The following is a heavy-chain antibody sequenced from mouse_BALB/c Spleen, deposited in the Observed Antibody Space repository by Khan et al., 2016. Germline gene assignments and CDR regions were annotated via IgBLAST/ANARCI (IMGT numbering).Heavy chain of an antibody. D-gene: IGHD1-1*01. V-gene: IGHV9-3-1*01. CDR1: GYTFTNFG. Sequence: QIQLVQSGPELKKPGETVKISCKASGYTFTNFGINWVRQAPGKGLEWMDWINKTTGETTYADDFKGRFAFSLETSASTAYLQINNLKNEDTATYYCVTGITTVIVTRRHYWGQGTTLTVSS. J-gene: IGHJ2*01. CDR2: INKTTGET. CDR3: VTGITTVIVTRRHY.